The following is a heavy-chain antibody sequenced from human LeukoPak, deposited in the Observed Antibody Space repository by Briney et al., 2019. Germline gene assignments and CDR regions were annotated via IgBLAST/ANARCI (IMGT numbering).Heavy chain of an antibody. CDR3: AKDPSVVPAANWFDP. CDR2: IGGSGVNT. Sequence: GASLRLSCAASEFTFSSYAMSWVRQAPGKGLEWVSAIGGSGVNTYYADSVKGRFTISRDNSKNTLYLQMNSLRAEDTAVYYCAKDPSVVPAANWFDPWGQGTLVTVSS. D-gene: IGHD2-2*01. J-gene: IGHJ5*02. V-gene: IGHV3-23*01. CDR1: EFTFSSYA.